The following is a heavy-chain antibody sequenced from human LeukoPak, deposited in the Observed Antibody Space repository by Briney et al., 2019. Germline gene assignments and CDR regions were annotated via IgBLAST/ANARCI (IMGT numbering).Heavy chain of an antibody. D-gene: IGHD3-10*01. CDR1: GFTFSSYS. V-gene: IGHV3-21*01. Sequence: GGSLRLSCAASGFTFSSYSMNWVRQAPGKGLEWVSSISSSSSYIYYADSVKGRFTISRDNAKNSLYLLMNSLRAEDTAVYYCASHRAWFGELLPTDYWGQGTLVTVSS. CDR2: ISSSSSYI. CDR3: ASHRAWFGELLPTDY. J-gene: IGHJ4*02.